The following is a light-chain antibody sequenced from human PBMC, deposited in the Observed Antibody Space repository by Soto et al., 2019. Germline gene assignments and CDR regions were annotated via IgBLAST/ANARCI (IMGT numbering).Light chain of an antibody. J-gene: IGKJ1*01. V-gene: IGKV1-17*01. CDR2: AAS. CDR1: QGIRND. Sequence: IQMTQSPSSLSASVGDRFTITCRASQGIRNDLGWYQQKPGKAPKLLIYAASTLQSGVPSRFSGSGSGTDFTLTISRLEPEDFAVYSCQQYGSSPTFGQGTKVDIK. CDR3: QQYGSSPT.